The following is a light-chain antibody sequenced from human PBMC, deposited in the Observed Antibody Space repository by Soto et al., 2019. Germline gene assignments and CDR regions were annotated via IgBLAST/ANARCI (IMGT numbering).Light chain of an antibody. CDR3: QSYDSSHCV. CDR1: SSKIVAGYS. V-gene: IGLV1-40*01. CDR2: GNS. J-gene: IGLJ3*02. Sequence: QSVLTQPPSVSGAPGQRVPSSCTGSSSKIVAGYSVHWYQHLPGTAPNILIYGNSNRPSGVPDRFSGSKSGTSASLAITGLHAEDEADYYCQSYDSSHCVFGGGTKLTVL.